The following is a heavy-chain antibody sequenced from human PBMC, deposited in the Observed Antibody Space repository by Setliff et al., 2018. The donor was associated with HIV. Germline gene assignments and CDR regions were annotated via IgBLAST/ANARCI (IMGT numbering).Heavy chain of an antibody. J-gene: IGHJ4*02. V-gene: IGHV1-69*13. CDR2: IIPKSNTP. CDR3: ARGSPIVWFGEFLYPEIDY. CDR1: GDTFSTFA. Sequence: GASVKVSCKASGDTFSTFAIIWVRQAPGQGLEWMGGIIPKSNTPDYAQIFKGRLTITADESTSTAHMELVGLTSEDTAVYYRARGSPIVWFGEFLYPEIDYWGQGSLVTVSS. D-gene: IGHD3-10*01.